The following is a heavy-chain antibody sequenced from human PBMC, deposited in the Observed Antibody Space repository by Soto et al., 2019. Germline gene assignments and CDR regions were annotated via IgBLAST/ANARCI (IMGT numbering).Heavy chain of an antibody. CDR3: ARGYCSSTSCYTGSYYGMDV. Sequence: PGGSLRLSCAASGFTFSDYYMSWIRQAPGKGLEWVSYISSSSSYTNYADSVKGRFTISRDNAKNSLYLQMNSLRAEDTAVYYCARGYCSSTSCYTGSYYGMDVWGQGTTVTVSS. V-gene: IGHV3-11*06. J-gene: IGHJ6*02. D-gene: IGHD2-2*02. CDR1: GFTFSDYY. CDR2: ISSSSSYT.